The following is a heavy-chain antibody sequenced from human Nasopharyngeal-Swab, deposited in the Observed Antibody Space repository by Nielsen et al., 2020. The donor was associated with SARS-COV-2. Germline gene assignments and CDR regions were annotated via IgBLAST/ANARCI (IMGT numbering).Heavy chain of an antibody. CDR2: ISSTGHNYAT. CDR3: TRCGGGCYSGRDY. D-gene: IGHD2-21*02. Sequence: GESLKISCAASGFTFSDSAIHWVRQASGKGLEWVGRISSTGHNYATAYAASVKGRFIIFRDDPTNTAYLQMNSLKTEDTAVYYCTRCGGGCYSGRDYWGQGTLVTVSS. CDR1: GFTFSDSA. J-gene: IGHJ4*02. V-gene: IGHV3-73*01.